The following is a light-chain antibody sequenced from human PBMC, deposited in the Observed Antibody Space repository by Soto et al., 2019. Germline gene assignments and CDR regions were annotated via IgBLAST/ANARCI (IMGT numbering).Light chain of an antibody. CDR3: QQYNSYSLT. J-gene: IGKJ1*01. CDR2: KAS. CDR1: QSISSW. Sequence: DIQMTQSPSTLSASVGDRVTITCRASQSISSWLAWYQQKPGKAPTLLIYKASSLESGVPSRFSGSGSGTEFTLTISSLQSDDFATYYFQQYNSYSLTFDQGTKVEIK. V-gene: IGKV1-5*03.